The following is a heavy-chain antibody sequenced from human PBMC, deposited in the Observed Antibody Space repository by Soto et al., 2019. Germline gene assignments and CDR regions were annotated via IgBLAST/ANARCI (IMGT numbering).Heavy chain of an antibody. CDR1: GGSFSGYY. CDR3: ARGRPTQN. J-gene: IGHJ4*02. Sequence: QVQLQQWGAGLLKPSETLSLTCAVYGGSFSGYYWSWIRQPPGKGLEWIGEINHSGSTNYNPSLKSRVTISVDTSKNQFSLKLSSVTAADTAVYYCARGRPTQNWGQGTLVTVSS. CDR2: INHSGST. V-gene: IGHV4-34*01.